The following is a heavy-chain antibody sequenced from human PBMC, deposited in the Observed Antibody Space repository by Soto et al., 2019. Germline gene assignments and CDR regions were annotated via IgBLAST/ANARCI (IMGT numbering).Heavy chain of an antibody. CDR3: ARDPGRKQWLVQDSEYFQH. CDR1: GFTFSSYG. Sequence: GGSLRLSCAASGFTFSSYGMRWVRQAPGKGLEWVAVIWYDGSNKYYADSVKGRFTISRDNSKNTPYLQMNSLRAEDTAVYYCARDPGRKQWLVQDSEYFQHWGQGTLVTVSS. J-gene: IGHJ1*01. V-gene: IGHV3-33*01. CDR2: IWYDGSNK. D-gene: IGHD6-19*01.